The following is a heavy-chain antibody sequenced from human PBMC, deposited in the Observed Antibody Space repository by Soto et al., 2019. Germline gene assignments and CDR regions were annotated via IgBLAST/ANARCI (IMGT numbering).Heavy chain of an antibody. CDR2: ISSSSSYI. V-gene: IGHV3-21*01. CDR1: GFTFSSYS. Sequence: NPGGSLRLSCAASGFTFSSYSMNWVRQAPGKGLEWVSSISSSSSYIYYTDSVKGRFTISRDNAKNSLYLQMNSLRAEDTAVYYCARESEYSYGPDDAFDIWGQGTMVTVSS. D-gene: IGHD5-18*01. CDR3: ARESEYSYGPDDAFDI. J-gene: IGHJ3*02.